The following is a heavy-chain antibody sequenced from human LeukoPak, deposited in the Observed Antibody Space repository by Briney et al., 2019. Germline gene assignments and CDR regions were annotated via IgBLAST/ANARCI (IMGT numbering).Heavy chain of an antibody. V-gene: IGHV3-11*04. CDR2: ISSSGGTI. CDR1: GFALSDYY. D-gene: IGHD1-7*01. Sequence: GGSLRLSCVASGFALSDYYMSWICQAPGKGLEWVSFISSSGGTIYYADSVKGRFTISRDNVKNSLFLQMNNLRAEDTAVYYCVTVYNWNYVDHWGQGTLVTVSS. CDR3: VTVYNWNYVDH. J-gene: IGHJ4*02.